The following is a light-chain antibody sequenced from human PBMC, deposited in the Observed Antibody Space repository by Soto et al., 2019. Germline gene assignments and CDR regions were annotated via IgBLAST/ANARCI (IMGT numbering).Light chain of an antibody. Sequence: ELVMMQSPATLSVSPAESVTLSCRASQLFSSNLAWYQHKPGQAPRLLIYGVSTRDTGVTDRFSGSASGTDFTLTISSLQSEDFAVYYWQQYNNWPRSYGQGTRLEI. CDR1: QLFSSN. V-gene: IGKV3-15*01. CDR2: GVS. J-gene: IGKJ5*01. CDR3: QQYNNWPRS.